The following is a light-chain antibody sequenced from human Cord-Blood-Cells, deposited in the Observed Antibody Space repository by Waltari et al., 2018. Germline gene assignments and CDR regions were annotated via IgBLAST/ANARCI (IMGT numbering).Light chain of an antibody. CDR1: QSVSSSY. J-gene: IGKJ2*01. Sequence: EIVLTQSPGTLSLSPGERATLSCRASQSVSSSYLAWYQQKPGQAPRLLIYGASSRATGIPDRFSGSGSVTDFTLTISRLEPEDFAVYYCQQYGISYTFGQGTKLEIK. CDR3: QQYGISYT. V-gene: IGKV3-20*01. CDR2: GAS.